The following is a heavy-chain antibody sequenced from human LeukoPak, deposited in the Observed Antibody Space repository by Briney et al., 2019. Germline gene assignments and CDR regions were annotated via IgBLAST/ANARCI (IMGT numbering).Heavy chain of an antibody. CDR2: ISGSGGST. CDR1: GFTFSSYA. D-gene: IGHD3-10*01. V-gene: IGHV3-23*01. CDR3: ASGGYHATYFDY. Sequence: GGSLRLSCAASGFTFSSYATSWVRQAPGKGLEWVSAISGSGGSTYYADSVKGRFTISRDNSKNTLYLQMNSLRAEDTAVYYCASGGYHATYFDYWGQGTLVTVSS. J-gene: IGHJ4*02.